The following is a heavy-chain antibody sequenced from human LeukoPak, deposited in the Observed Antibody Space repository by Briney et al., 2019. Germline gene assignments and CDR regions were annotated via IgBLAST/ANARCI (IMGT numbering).Heavy chain of an antibody. D-gene: IGHD3-22*01. Sequence: GASVKVSCKASGYTFPSYFMHWVRQAPGQGLEWMGIINPTGGSTTYAQKFQGRVTMTRDTSTSTVYMELSSLRSDDTAVYYCARTITMIVPGLAYWGQGTLVTVSS. CDR2: INPTGGST. CDR3: ARTITMIVPGLAY. CDR1: GYTFPSYF. V-gene: IGHV1-46*01. J-gene: IGHJ4*02.